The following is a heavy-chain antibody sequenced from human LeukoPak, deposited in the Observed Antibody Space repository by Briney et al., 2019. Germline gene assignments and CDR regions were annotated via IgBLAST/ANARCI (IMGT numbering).Heavy chain of an antibody. CDR3: ARDRDGDEDFDY. CDR2: TSVNGAVT. J-gene: IGHJ4*02. D-gene: IGHD4-17*01. Sequence: PGGSLRLSCAASGFTFSSYSMNWVRRAPGKGLEWLSHTSVNGAVTTYGDSVKGRFTISSDTAKNSLYLQLNSLTVGDTAMYYCARDRDGDEDFDYWGRGTLVTVSS. V-gene: IGHV3-48*01. CDR1: GFTFSSYS.